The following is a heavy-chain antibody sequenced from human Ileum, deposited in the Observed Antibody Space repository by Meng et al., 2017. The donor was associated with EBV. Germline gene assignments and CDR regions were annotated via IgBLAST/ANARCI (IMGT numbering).Heavy chain of an antibody. CDR2: IQHSGST. CDR3: ARAHPVVYFFDY. Sequence: GPGSGTGKPSQTRSLTCAVSGGSISSGGHSWSWIRQPPGKGLEWIGDIQHSGSTYYNPSLKSRVTISVDRSRNQFSLKLSSVTAADTAVYYCARAHPVVYFFDYWGQGTLVTVSS. V-gene: IGHV4-30-2*01. CDR1: GGSISSGGHS. J-gene: IGHJ4*02. D-gene: IGHD4-23*01.